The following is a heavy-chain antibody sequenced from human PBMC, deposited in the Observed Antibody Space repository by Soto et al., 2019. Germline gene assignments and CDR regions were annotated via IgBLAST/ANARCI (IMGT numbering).Heavy chain of an antibody. D-gene: IGHD2-15*01. CDR3: ARGDCSGGSCIYYYGMDV. CDR2: MNPNSGNT. V-gene: IGHV1-8*01. CDR1: GYTFTSYD. J-gene: IGHJ6*02. Sequence: ASVKVSCKASGYTFTSYDINWVRQATGQGLEWMGWMNPNSGNTGYAQKFQGRVTTTRNTSISTAYMELSSLRSEDTAVYYCARGDCSGGSCIYYYGMDVCGQGTTVTVYS.